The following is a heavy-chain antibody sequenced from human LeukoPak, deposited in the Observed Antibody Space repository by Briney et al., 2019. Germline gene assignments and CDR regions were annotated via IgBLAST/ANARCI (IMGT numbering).Heavy chain of an antibody. D-gene: IGHD3-22*01. CDR3: VWGNTYYYDSSGYPLAQLDY. J-gene: IGHJ4*02. Sequence: TGGSLRLSCAASGFTFSSYSMNWVRQAPGKGLEWVSSISSSSSYIYYADSVKGRFTISRDNAKNSLYLQMNSLRAEDTAVYYCVWGNTYYYDSSGYPLAQLDYWGQGTLVTVSS. V-gene: IGHV3-21*01. CDR2: ISSSSSYI. CDR1: GFTFSSYS.